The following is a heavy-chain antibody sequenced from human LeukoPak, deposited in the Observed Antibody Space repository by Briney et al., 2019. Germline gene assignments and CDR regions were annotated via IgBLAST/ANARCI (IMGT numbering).Heavy chain of an antibody. Sequence: QPGGSLRLSCAASGFKFSDHYIDWVRQAPGKGLEWVGRSRNKASSYTTEYAASVEGRFTISRDVSESSLYLQMNSLRTEDTAVYYCAKEDKYYGSGSYYPPAFDYWGQGTLVTVSS. D-gene: IGHD3-10*01. V-gene: IGHV3-72*01. CDR2: SRNKASSYTT. CDR1: GFKFSDHY. CDR3: AKEDKYYGSGSYYPPAFDY. J-gene: IGHJ4*02.